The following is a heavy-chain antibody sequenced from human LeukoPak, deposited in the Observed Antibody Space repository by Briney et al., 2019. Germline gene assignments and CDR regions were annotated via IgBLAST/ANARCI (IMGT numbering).Heavy chain of an antibody. J-gene: IGHJ4*02. D-gene: IGHD6-19*01. CDR3: ARGTLYSGWSYYLDY. CDR2: ISSSSKDI. CDR1: GFTVSSNS. V-gene: IGHV3-21*06. Sequence: GGSLRLSCTVSGFTVSSNSMSWVRQAPGKGLEWVSSISSSSKDIYYADSVKGRFTISRDNAKNSLFLQMNSLRAEDTAVYYCARGTLYSGWSYYLDYWGQGTLVTVSS.